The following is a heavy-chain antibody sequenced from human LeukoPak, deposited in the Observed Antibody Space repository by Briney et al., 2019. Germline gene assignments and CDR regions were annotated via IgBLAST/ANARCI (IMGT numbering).Heavy chain of an antibody. J-gene: IGHJ5*02. CDR1: GYSISSGYY. D-gene: IGHD2-15*01. V-gene: IGHV4-38-2*02. CDR2: IYHSGST. CDR3: ARDVGGFDP. Sequence: SETLSLTCTVSGYSISSGYYWGWIRQPPGKGLEWIGSIYHSGSTYYNPSLKSRVTISVDTSKNQFSLKLSSVTAADTAVYYCARDVGGFDPWGQGTLVTVSS.